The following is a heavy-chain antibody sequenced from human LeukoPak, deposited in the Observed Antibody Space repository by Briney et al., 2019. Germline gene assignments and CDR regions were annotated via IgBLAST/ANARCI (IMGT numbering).Heavy chain of an antibody. CDR3: ASEGGETYYDFWSGSY. V-gene: IGHV4-39*01. Sequence: SETLSLTCTVSGGSISSSSYYWGWIRQPPGKGLEWIGSIYYSGSTYYNPSLKSRVTISVDTSKNQFSLKLSSVTAADTAVYYCASEGGETYYDFWSGSYWGQGTLVTVSS. CDR2: IYYSGST. CDR1: GGSISSSSYY. D-gene: IGHD3-3*01. J-gene: IGHJ4*02.